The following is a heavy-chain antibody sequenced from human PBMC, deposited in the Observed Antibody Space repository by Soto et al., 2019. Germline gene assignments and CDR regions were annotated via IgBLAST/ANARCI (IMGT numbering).Heavy chain of an antibody. CDR1: GGSISSGGYY. Sequence: SETLSLTCTVSGGSISSGGYYWSWIRQHPGKGLEWIGYIYYSGSTYYNPSLKSRVTISVDTSKNQFSLKLSSVTAADTAVYYCAREGEMATSHFDYWGQGTLVTSPQ. CDR2: IYYSGST. V-gene: IGHV4-31*03. J-gene: IGHJ4*02. CDR3: AREGEMATSHFDY. D-gene: IGHD5-12*01.